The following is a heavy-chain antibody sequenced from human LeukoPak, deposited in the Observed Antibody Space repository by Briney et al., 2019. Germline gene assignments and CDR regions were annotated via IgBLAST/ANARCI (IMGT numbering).Heavy chain of an antibody. CDR3: AKAVLRFQLPDY. V-gene: IGHV3-30*02. CDR1: GFTFSSYG. CDR2: IRYDGSNK. J-gene: IGHJ4*02. D-gene: IGHD3-3*01. Sequence: PGGSLRLSCAASGFTFSSYGMHWVRQAPGKGLEWVAFIRYDGSNKYYADSVKGRFTISRDNSKNTLYLQMNSLRAEDTAIYYCAKAVLRFQLPDYWGQGTLVTVSS.